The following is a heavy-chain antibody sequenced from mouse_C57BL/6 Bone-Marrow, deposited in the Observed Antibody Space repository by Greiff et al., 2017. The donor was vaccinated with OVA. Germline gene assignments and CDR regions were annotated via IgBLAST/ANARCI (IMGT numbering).Heavy chain of an antibody. J-gene: IGHJ4*01. D-gene: IGHD1-1*01. CDR3: ARKGIYYYGSSLMDY. CDR2: LDPSDRYT. V-gene: IGHV1-69*01. Sequence: QVQLQQPGAELVMPGASVKLSCKASGYTFTSYWMHWVKQRPGQGLEWIGELDPSDRYTNYNQKFKGKSTLTVDKSSSTAYMQLSSLTSEDSAVYYCARKGIYYYGSSLMDYWGQGTSVTVSS. CDR1: GYTFTSYW.